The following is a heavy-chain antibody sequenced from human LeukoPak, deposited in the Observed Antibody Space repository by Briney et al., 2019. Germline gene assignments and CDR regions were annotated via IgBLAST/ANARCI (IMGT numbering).Heavy chain of an antibody. CDR2: INPSGGST. CDR3: ARDYRFSGSFYDAFDI. J-gene: IGHJ3*02. D-gene: IGHD1-26*01. V-gene: IGHV1-46*01. CDR1: GYTFTSYY. Sequence: ASVKVSCKASGYTFTSYYMHWVRQAPGQGLEWMGIINPSGGSTSYAQKFQGRVTMTRNTSISTAYMELSSLTSEDTAVYYCARDYRFSGSFYDAFDIWGQGTMVTVSS.